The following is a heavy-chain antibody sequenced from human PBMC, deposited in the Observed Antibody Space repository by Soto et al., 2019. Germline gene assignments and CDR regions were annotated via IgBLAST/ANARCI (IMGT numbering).Heavy chain of an antibody. D-gene: IGHD1-1*01. CDR2: IIPIFGSP. V-gene: IGHV1-69*13. CDR3: VNERGWVDRTCXYY. CDR1: GGTLSGYA. J-gene: IGHJ4*02. Sequence: SVKGSCKTSGGTLSGYAISWVRQAPGQGLEWMGGIIPIFGSPMYAQKFQGRVTITADGSTSTAYMELSSLRSEDTAVYYCVNERGWVDRTCXYYRGRGSLVIGSS.